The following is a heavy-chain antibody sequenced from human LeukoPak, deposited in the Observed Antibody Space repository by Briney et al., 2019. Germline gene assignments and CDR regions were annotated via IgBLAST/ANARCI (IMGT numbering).Heavy chain of an antibody. J-gene: IGHJ3*02. Sequence: PSETLSLTCTVSGGSISSSSYYWDWIRQAPGKELEWTGSIYYSGTTYYNPTLKSRVTISVDTSKNQFSLNLSSVTAADTAVYYCARRSKYQLLAFDIWGQGTMVSVSS. CDR2: IYYSGTT. D-gene: IGHD2-2*01. V-gene: IGHV4-39*01. CDR1: GGSISSSSYY. CDR3: ARRSKYQLLAFDI.